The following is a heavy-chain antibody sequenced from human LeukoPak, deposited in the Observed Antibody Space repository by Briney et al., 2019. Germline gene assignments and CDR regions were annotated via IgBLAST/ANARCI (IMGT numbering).Heavy chain of an antibody. CDR3: ARHSATNRGPPDN. D-gene: IGHD1-26*01. CDR2: IDPSDSYT. J-gene: IGHJ4*02. Sequence: GESLKISCKGSGHSFTSYWISWGRQMPGKGLEWMGRIDPSDSYTNYSPSFQGHVTISADKSISTAYLQWSSLKASDTAMYYCARHSATNRGPPDNWGQGTLVTVSS. V-gene: IGHV5-10-1*01. CDR1: GHSFTSYW.